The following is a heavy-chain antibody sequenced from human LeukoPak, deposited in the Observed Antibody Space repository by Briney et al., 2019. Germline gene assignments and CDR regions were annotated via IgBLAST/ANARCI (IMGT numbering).Heavy chain of an antibody. Sequence: AGGSLRLSCAASGFTFSSYAMSWVRQAPGKGLEWVSIISGSGGSTYYADSVKGRFTISRDNSKNSLYLQMNSLRAEDTAVYYCASPSGSYEAYYYYMDVWGKGTTVTVSS. J-gene: IGHJ6*03. V-gene: IGHV3-23*01. CDR1: GFTFSSYA. CDR3: ASPSGSYEAYYYYMDV. CDR2: ISGSGGST. D-gene: IGHD1-26*01.